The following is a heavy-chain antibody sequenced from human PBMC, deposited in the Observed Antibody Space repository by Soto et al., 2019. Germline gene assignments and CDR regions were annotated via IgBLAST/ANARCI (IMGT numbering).Heavy chain of an antibody. Sequence: PGGSLRLSCAASGFTFSSYGMHWVRQAPGKGLEWVAVISYDGSNKYYADSVKGRFTISRDNSKNTPYLQMNSLRAEDTAVYYCAKDWRSDPGPDYWGQGTLVTVSS. CDR2: ISYDGSNK. CDR3: AKDWRSDPGPDY. J-gene: IGHJ4*02. V-gene: IGHV3-30*18. CDR1: GFTFSSYG.